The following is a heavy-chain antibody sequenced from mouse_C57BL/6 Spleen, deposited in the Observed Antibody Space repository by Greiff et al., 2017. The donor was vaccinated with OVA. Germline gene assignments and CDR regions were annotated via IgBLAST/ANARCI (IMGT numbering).Heavy chain of an antibody. V-gene: IGHV5-17*01. Sequence: EVQVEESGGGLVKPGGSLKLSCAASGFTFSDYGMHWVRQAPEKGLEWVAYISSGSSTIYYADTVTGRFTISRDNSKNTLFLQMTSLRSEDTAMYYCARDYPYAMDYWGQGTSVTVSS. J-gene: IGHJ4*01. CDR1: GFTFSDYG. CDR3: ARDYPYAMDY. D-gene: IGHD5-5*01. CDR2: ISSGSSTI.